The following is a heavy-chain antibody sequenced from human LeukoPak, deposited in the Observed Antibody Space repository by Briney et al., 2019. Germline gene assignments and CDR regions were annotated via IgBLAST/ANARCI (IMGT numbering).Heavy chain of an antibody. CDR2: ISSSSSYI. D-gene: IGHD1-26*01. CDR3: ARVLPRATFVGPFFSSRNWFDP. V-gene: IGHV3-21*01. Sequence: GGSPRLSCATSGFTLDTYGMHWVRQAPGKGLEWVSSISSSSSYIYYADSVKGRFTISRDNAKNSLYLQMNSLRAEDTAVYYCARVLPRATFVGPFFSSRNWFDPWGQGTLVTVSS. J-gene: IGHJ5*02. CDR1: GFTLDTYG.